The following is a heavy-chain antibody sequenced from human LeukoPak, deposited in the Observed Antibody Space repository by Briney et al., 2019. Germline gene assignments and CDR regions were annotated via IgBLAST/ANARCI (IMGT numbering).Heavy chain of an antibody. CDR2: IKQDGSQR. Sequence: GGSLRLSGAASEFTFRSYAMHWVRQAPGKGPEWVANIKQDGSQRYYVDSVRGRFTISRDNAKNSLFLQMNGLRAEDTAVYYCARRGGSSSRRSPIDYWGQGTLVTVSS. J-gene: IGHJ4*02. D-gene: IGHD6-6*01. CDR3: ARRGGSSSRRSPIDY. CDR1: EFTFRSYA. V-gene: IGHV3-7*01.